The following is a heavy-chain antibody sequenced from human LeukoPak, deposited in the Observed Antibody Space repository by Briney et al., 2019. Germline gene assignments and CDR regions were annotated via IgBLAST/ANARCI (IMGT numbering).Heavy chain of an antibody. CDR1: GYTFTGYY. J-gene: IGHJ4*02. CDR2: TNPNSGGT. D-gene: IGHD6-13*01. V-gene: IGHV1-2*02. Sequence: ASVKVSCKASGYTFTGYYMHWVRQAPGQGLEWMGWTNPNSGGTNYAQKFQGRVTMTRDTSISTAYMELSRLRSDDTAVYYCARGLRIWYQYLDYWGQGTLVTVSS. CDR3: ARGLRIWYQYLDY.